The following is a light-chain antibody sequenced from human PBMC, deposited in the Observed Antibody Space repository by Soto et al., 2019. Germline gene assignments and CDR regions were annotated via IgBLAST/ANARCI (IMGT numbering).Light chain of an antibody. CDR2: GNS. V-gene: IGLV1-40*01. CDR1: SSNIGAGYD. CDR3: QSYDSSLSVYVV. Sequence: QSVLTQPPSLSGAPGQRVTISCTGRSSNIGAGYDVHWYQQLPGTAPKLLIYGNSNRPSRVPDRFSGSKSGTSASLAITGLQXXXXADYYCQSYDSSLSVYVVFGGGTKLTVL. J-gene: IGLJ2*01.